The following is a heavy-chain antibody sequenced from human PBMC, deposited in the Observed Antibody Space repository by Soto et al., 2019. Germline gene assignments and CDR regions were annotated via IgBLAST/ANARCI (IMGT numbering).Heavy chain of an antibody. CDR3: ARERIPARTGYYYGMDV. Sequence: QVQLVESGGGVVQPGRSLRLSCAASGFTFSSYPIHWVRQAPGKGLEWVAVISHDGSNKYYADSVKGRFTISRDNSKNTLYLQVNSLTTEDTGAYYCARERIPARTGYYYGMDVWGQGTTVTVSS. CDR2: ISHDGSNK. J-gene: IGHJ6*02. CDR1: GFTFSSYP. V-gene: IGHV3-30-3*01. D-gene: IGHD2-15*01.